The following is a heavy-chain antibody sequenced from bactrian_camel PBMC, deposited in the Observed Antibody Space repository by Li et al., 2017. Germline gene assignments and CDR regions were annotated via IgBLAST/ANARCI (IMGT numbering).Heavy chain of an antibody. D-gene: IGHD1*01. V-gene: IGHV3-2*01. CDR3: AAHPSGSCFFAGLRLSDY. J-gene: IGHJ4*01. CDR1: GDTISRYC. CDR2: LYSFYGTA. Sequence: VQLVESGGGSVQAGGSLRLSCAASGDTISRYCMGWFRQIPDKEREGLAALYSFYGTANYADSVKGRFTISQDNGKNSLYLQMNSLKPEDTAMYYCAAHPSGSCFFAGLRLSDYWGQGTQVTVS.